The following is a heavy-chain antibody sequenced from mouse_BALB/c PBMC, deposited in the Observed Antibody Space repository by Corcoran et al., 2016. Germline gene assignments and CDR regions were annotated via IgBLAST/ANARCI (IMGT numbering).Heavy chain of an antibody. CDR3: ARGYGSFYYYAMDY. Sequence: EVQLQQSGAELVKPGASVKLSCTASGFNIKDTYMHWVKQRPEQGLEWIGRIDPANGNTKYDPKFQGKATITADTSSNTAYLQLSSLTSEDTDVYDCARGYGSFYYYAMDYWGQGTSVTVSS. CDR1: GFNIKDTY. D-gene: IGHD1-1*01. V-gene: IGHV14-3*02. CDR2: IDPANGNT. J-gene: IGHJ4*01.